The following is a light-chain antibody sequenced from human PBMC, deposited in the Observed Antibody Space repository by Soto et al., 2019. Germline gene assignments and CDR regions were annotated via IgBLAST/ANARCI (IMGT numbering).Light chain of an antibody. CDR3: KQYHDWYA. Sequence: EIVMTQSPDTLSVSPGDTATLSCRASQSVTSNLAWYQQKPGQPPRLLIYDADTRATGVPARFSGSGSGTEFALTISSLQSEDSAVYFCKQYHDWYAFGQGTKLEI. CDR1: QSVTSN. CDR2: DAD. V-gene: IGKV3-15*01. J-gene: IGKJ2*01.